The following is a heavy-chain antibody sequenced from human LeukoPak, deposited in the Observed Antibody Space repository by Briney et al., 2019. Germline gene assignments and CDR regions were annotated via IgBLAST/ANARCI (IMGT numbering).Heavy chain of an antibody. J-gene: IGHJ4*02. D-gene: IGHD6-13*01. V-gene: IGHV1-2*02. CDR3: ARVGSAAVMGHFHY. Sequence: ASVKVSCKTSRYTFIDYYIHWVRQAPGQGLEWMGWINPYSGGTNVAQRFQGRVTMTRDTSISTVYMEVTRLKSDDTAVFYCARVGSAAVMGHFHYWGQGTLVSVSS. CDR2: INPYSGGT. CDR1: RYTFIDYY.